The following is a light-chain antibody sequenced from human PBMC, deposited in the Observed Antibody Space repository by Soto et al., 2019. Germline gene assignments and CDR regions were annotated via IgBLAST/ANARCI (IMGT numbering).Light chain of an antibody. CDR2: EVN. CDR1: SSDVGDYKF. V-gene: IGLV2-8*01. Sequence: QSVLTQPPSASGSPGQSVTISCTGTSSDVGDYKFVSWYQHHPGTAPKLIIDEVNTRPSGVPDRFSGSKSGNTASLTVSGLQAEDEADYYCSSYAGRNNLLFGGGTKLTVL. CDR3: SSYAGRNNLL. J-gene: IGLJ2*01.